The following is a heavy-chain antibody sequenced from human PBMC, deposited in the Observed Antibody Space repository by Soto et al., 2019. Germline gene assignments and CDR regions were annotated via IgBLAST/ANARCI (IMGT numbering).Heavy chain of an antibody. CDR3: AKDKVLRFLEWSPTDV. V-gene: IGHV3-23*01. D-gene: IGHD3-3*01. CDR2: ISGSGGST. J-gene: IGHJ6*02. Sequence: LRLSCAASGFTFSSYAMSWVRQAPGKGLEWVSAISGSGGSTYYADSVKGRFTISRDNSKNTLYLQMNSLRAEDTAVYYCAKDKVLRFLEWSPTDVWGQGTTVTVSS. CDR1: GFTFSSYA.